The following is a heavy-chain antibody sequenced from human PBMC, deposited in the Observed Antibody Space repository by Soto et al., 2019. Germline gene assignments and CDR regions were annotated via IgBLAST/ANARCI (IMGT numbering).Heavy chain of an antibody. CDR3: ATVFDL. CDR1: GFTLGSHR. Sequence: DVQLVESGGGLVQPGGSLRVSCAASGFTLGSHRIHWVRQRPGKGLEWVSRIDTDGGGTSYADSVKGRFTISTDNAKNTVYLQMNGLRAEDQAVYYCATVFDLWGQGTLDTVSS. CDR2: IDTDGGGT. V-gene: IGHV3-74*01. J-gene: IGHJ5*02.